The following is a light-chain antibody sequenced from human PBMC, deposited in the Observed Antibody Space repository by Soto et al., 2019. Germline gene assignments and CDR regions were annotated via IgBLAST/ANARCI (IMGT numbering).Light chain of an antibody. J-gene: IGKJ1*01. CDR1: QSVSRY. CDR3: QQRSNWPVT. CDR2: DAS. Sequence: EIVVSQSPGTLSLSSGEKATPSRRASQSVSRYLAWYQQKPGQAPRLLIYDASTRATGISARFSGSGSGTDFTLTISSLKPEDFAMYYCQQRSNWPVTFGQGTKVDIK. V-gene: IGKV3-11*01.